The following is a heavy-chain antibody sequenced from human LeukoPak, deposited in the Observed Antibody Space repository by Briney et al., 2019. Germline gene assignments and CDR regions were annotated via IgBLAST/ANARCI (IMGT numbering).Heavy chain of an antibody. CDR2: ISDDGSNK. CDR3: AKDKGCSSTSCRLGYYYYYMDV. V-gene: IGHV3-30*18. J-gene: IGHJ6*03. Sequence: GRSLRLSCVASGVTFSAYGMHWVRQAPGKGLEWVAVISDDGSNKYYVDSVKGRFTISRDNSKNTLYLQMNSLRAEDTAVYYCAKDKGCSSTSCRLGYYYYYMDVWGKGTTVTISS. D-gene: IGHD2-2*01. CDR1: GVTFSAYG.